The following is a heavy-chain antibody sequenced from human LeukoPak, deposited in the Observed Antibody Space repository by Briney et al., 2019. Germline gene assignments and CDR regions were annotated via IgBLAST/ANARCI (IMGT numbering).Heavy chain of an antibody. Sequence: SETLSLTCAVSGGSISSSNWWSRVRQPPGKGLGWIGENYHSGSTDHTPSLKSRITISVDKSKNQFPLKLSSVAAAETAVYYCATAAGHIAVGGYGVDWFDPWGQGTLVTVSS. D-gene: IGHD6-19*01. J-gene: IGHJ5*02. CDR1: GGSISSSNW. CDR3: ATAAGHIAVGGYGVDWFDP. CDR2: NYHSGST. V-gene: IGHV4-4*02.